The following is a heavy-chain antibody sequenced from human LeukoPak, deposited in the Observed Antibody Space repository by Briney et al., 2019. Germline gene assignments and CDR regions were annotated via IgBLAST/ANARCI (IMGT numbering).Heavy chain of an antibody. CDR3: ARSAQGGVTYFDY. CDR1: GFTFSDYY. J-gene: IGHJ4*02. D-gene: IGHD3-16*01. Sequence: GGSLRLSCAASGFTFSDYYMSWIRQAPGKGLEWVSYISSSSSYTNYADSVKGRFTISRDNAKNSLYLQMNSLRAEDTAVYYCARSAQGGVTYFDYWGQGTLVTVSS. CDR2: ISSSSSYT. V-gene: IGHV3-11*06.